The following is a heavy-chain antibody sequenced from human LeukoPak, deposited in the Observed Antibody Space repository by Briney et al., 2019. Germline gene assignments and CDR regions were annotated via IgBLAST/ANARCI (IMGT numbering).Heavy chain of an antibody. J-gene: IGHJ4*02. Sequence: PGGSLRLSCVASGFTFSSYAMGWVRQAPARGLEWVSSLRGDGETFYADSVKGRFTLSRDHSRNTVYLHLNNLRVEDTAVYYCAKASRVSSADAVLWGQGTVVTVP. V-gene: IGHV3-23*01. CDR1: GFTFSSYA. CDR2: LRGDGET. CDR3: AKASRVSSADAVL. D-gene: IGHD3-10*01.